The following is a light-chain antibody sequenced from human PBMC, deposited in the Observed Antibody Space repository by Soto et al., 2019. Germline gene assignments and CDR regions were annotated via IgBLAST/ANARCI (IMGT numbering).Light chain of an antibody. CDR2: EVT. Sequence: QCVLTQPPSGSGSPGQSVTISCTGTSSDVGGYNFVSWFQQHPGKAPKLMIYEVTKRPSGVPDRFSGSKSGNTASLTVSGLQADDEADYYCSSYTGSNNYVFGTGNKVTVL. CDR1: SSDVGGYNF. CDR3: SSYTGSNNYV. J-gene: IGLJ1*01. V-gene: IGLV2-8*01.